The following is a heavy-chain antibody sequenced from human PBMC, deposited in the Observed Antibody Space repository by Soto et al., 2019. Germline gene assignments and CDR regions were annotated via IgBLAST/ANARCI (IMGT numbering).Heavy chain of an antibody. J-gene: IGHJ5*02. V-gene: IGHV3-11*06. D-gene: IGHD4-17*01. Sequence: QVQLVESGGGLVKPGGSLRLSCAASGFTFSDYYMSWIRQAPGKGLEWVSYISGSSSYTKYADSVKGRFTISRDNAKNSLYLQMTSLRAEVTAVYYCARRGVTTVTTRIYYWFDPWGQGTLVTVSS. CDR1: GFTFSDYY. CDR3: ARRGVTTVTTRIYYWFDP. CDR2: ISGSSSYT.